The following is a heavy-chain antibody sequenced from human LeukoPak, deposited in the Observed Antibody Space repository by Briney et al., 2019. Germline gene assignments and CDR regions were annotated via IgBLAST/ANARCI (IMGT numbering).Heavy chain of an antibody. Sequence: SETLSLTCTVSGGSISSSSYYWGWIRQPPGKGLEWIGSIYYSRSTYYNPSLKSRVTISVDTSKNQFSLKLSSVTAADTAVYYCARRPITVYGMDVWGQGTTVTVSS. CDR2: IYYSRST. CDR1: GGSISSSSYY. D-gene: IGHD3-10*01. J-gene: IGHJ6*02. V-gene: IGHV4-39*01. CDR3: ARRPITVYGMDV.